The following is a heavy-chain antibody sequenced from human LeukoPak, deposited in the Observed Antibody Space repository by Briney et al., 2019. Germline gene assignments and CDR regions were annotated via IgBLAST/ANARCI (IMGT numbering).Heavy chain of an antibody. Sequence: PSETLSLTCTGSGGSISSYYCSWIRQPPGKGLEGIGYIYYSGSTNYNPPLKSRVTISVDTSKNQSSLKLSSVTAADTAVYYCARTGVYEAGSNWFDPWGQGTLVTVSS. CDR2: IYYSGST. J-gene: IGHJ5*02. D-gene: IGHD6-13*01. V-gene: IGHV4-59*01. CDR3: ARTGVYEAGSNWFDP. CDR1: GGSISSYY.